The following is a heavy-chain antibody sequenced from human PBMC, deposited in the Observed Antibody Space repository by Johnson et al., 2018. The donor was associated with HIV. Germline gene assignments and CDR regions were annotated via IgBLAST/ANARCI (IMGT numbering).Heavy chain of an antibody. CDR1: GFTFDDYG. D-gene: IGHD5-18*01. CDR3: AKVAAAMGTDAFDI. V-gene: IGHV3-30*02. Sequence: MLLVESGGGLIQPGGSLRLSCAASGFTFDDYGMSWVRQVPGKGLEWVAFIRYDGSNKYYADSVKGRFTISRDNSKNTLYLQMNSLRAEDTAVYYCAKVAAAMGTDAFDIWGQGTMVTVSS. CDR2: IRYDGSNK. J-gene: IGHJ3*02.